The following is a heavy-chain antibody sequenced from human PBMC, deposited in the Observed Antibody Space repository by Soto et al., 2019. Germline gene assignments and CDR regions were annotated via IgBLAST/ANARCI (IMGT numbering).Heavy chain of an antibody. CDR2: IIPIFGTA. CDR3: AIDSRYDDSSGLCTYFDY. V-gene: IGHV1-69*01. CDR1: GGTFSSYA. Sequence: QVQLVQSGAEVKKPGSSVKVSCKASGGTFSSYAISWVRQAPGQGLEWMGGIIPIFGTANYAQKLQGRVTMTSDETTSTAYIELSSLRSEYTAVYYCAIDSRYDDSSGLCTYFDYWGQGTLVTVAS. J-gene: IGHJ4*02. D-gene: IGHD3-22*01.